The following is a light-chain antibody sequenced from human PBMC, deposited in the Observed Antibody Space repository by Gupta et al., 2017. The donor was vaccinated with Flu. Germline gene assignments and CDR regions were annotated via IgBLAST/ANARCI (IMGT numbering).Light chain of an antibody. CDR2: DAS. CDR3: QHNGNSSSVT. J-gene: IGKJ2*01. CDR1: QSVSSSN. Sequence: EIVLTQSPATLSLSPGERVPLSCGASQSVSSSNLAWYQHKRGRAPRLLIFDASSRATGIPDRFSGSGCGTDLTLTISRRELEDFAVYYCQHNGNSSSVTFGQGTKLEI. V-gene: IGKV3D-20*01.